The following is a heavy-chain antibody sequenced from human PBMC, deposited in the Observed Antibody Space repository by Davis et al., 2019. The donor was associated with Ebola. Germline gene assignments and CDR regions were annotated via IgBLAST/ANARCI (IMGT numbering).Heavy chain of an antibody. J-gene: IGHJ5*02. D-gene: IGHD2-2*01. CDR2: INHSGST. CDR1: GGSFSGYY. V-gene: IGHV4-34*01. Sequence: PSETLSLTCAVYGGSFSGYYWSWIRQPPGKGLEWIGEINHSGSTNYNPSLKSRVTISVDTSKNQFSLKLSSVTAADTAVYYCAREHIVVVPAAARLLGGSWFDPWGQGTLVTVSS. CDR3: AREHIVVVPAAARLLGGSWFDP.